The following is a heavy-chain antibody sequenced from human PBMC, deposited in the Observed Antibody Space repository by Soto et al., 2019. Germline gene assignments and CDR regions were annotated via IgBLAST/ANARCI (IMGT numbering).Heavy chain of an antibody. J-gene: IGHJ4*02. V-gene: IGHV3-49*03. CDR1: GFVFGDYE. Sequence: EVQVVESGGGLVQPGRSLRLSCTTSGFVFGDYEMNWFRQAPGKGLEWVGFIRTHSRGATTAYAASVRGRFTISRDDSKSVAYLQMNSLKIEDTAVYYCTRGVVIGYWGQGTLVTVSS. CDR2: IRTHSRGATT. CDR3: TRGVVIGY.